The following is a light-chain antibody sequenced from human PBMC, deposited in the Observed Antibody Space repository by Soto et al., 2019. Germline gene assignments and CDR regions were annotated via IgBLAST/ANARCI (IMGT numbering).Light chain of an antibody. CDR1: SSNIGSKT. CDR2: NSY. V-gene: IGLV1-44*01. CDR3: AAWDASLNGYV. J-gene: IGLJ1*01. Sequence: QSVLTQPPSASGTPGERVTISCFGSSSNIGSKTVNWYQQLPGTVPKLLIYNSYQRPSGVPDRFSGSKSGTSASLAISGLQSEDEADYYCAAWDASLNGYVFGAGTKVTVL.